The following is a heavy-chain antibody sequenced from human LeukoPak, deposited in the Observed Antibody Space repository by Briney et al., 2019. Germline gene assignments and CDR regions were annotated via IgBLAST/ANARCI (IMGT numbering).Heavy chain of an antibody. Sequence: GGSLRLSCAASGFNFSDYYMSWIRQAPGKGLEWVSYISSSSSYTNYADSVKGRFTISRDNAKNSLYLQMNSLRAEDTAVYYCACISGGEVDYWGQGTLVTVSS. V-gene: IGHV3-11*06. J-gene: IGHJ4*02. CDR1: GFNFSDYY. CDR3: ACISGGEVDY. CDR2: ISSSSSYT. D-gene: IGHD1-26*01.